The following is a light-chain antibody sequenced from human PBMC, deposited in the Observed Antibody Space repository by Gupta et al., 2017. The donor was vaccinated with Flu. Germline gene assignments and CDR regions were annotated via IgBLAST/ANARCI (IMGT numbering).Light chain of an antibody. CDR3: QQYDSTPWT. V-gene: IGKV3-20*01. CDR2: GAS. CDR1: ESINTHF. Sequence: EIVLTQSPGTLSLSPGESGTLSCRASESINTHFLAWFQQKPSQARRLLILGASSRATGIPDRFSGSGSVTDFTLTINRLEPEDFAVYYCQQYDSTPWTFGQGTKVEVK. J-gene: IGKJ1*01.